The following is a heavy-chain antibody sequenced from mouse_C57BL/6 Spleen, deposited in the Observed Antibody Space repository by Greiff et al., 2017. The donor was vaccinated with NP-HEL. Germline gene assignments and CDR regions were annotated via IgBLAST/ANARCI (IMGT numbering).Heavy chain of an antibody. V-gene: IGHV1-50*01. CDR3: VTGYFDY. CDR1: GYTFTSYW. Sequence: QVQLQQPGAELVKPGASVKLSCKASGYTFTSYWMQWVKQRPGQGLEWIGEIDPSDSYTNYNQKFKGKATLTVDTSSSTAYMQLSSLTSEDSAVYYCVTGYFDYWGQGTTLTVSS. CDR2: IDPSDSYT. J-gene: IGHJ2*01.